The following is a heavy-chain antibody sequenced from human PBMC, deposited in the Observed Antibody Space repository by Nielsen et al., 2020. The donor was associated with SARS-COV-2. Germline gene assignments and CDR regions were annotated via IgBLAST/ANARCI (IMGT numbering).Heavy chain of an antibody. V-gene: IGHV3-30-3*01. D-gene: IGHD3-22*01. Sequence: GESLKISCAASGFTFSSYGMYWVRQAPGKGLECVALISFDGSEEYYTDSVKGRFTISRDNSKSTLYLQMNSLRTEDTAVYYCTREGYSDTTGPFDYWGQGTLVTVSS. CDR2: ISFDGSEE. CDR1: GFTFSSYG. J-gene: IGHJ4*02. CDR3: TREGYSDTTGPFDY.